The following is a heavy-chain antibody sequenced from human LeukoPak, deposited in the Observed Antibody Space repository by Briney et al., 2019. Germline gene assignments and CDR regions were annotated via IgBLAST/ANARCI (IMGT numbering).Heavy chain of an antibody. J-gene: IGHJ4*02. Sequence: GGSLRLSCAASGFIFDDYAMHWVRQAPGKGLEWVSGISWNSASIGYADSVKGRFTISRDNGKNSLDLQMNSLRAEDTAVYYCARGGGYSYVGLDWGQGTLVTVSS. CDR1: GFIFDDYA. D-gene: IGHD5-18*01. V-gene: IGHV3-9*01. CDR2: ISWNSASI. CDR3: ARGGGYSYVGLD.